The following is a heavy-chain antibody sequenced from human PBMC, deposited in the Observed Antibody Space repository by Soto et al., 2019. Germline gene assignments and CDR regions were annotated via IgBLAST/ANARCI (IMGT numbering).Heavy chain of an antibody. V-gene: IGHV1-8*01. D-gene: IGHD6-6*01. J-gene: IGHJ4*02. Sequence: GASVKVSCKTSGYTFTSYDMNWVRQAPGRGLEWMGWMNTDSGHAESAQRFQGRVTMTRDTSTSTVHMELSSLTSEDTAVYYCARSIAARPGLWPEYDYWGQGTLVTVSS. CDR2: MNTDSGHA. CDR1: GYTFTSYD. CDR3: ARSIAARPGLWPEYDY.